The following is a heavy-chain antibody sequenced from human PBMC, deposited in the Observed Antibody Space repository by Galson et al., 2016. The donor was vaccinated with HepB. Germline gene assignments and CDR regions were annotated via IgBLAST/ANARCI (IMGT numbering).Heavy chain of an antibody. D-gene: IGHD1-14*01. Sequence: LRLSCAASGFTFTDRYMDWVRQAPGKGLEWVARIRNKAASYSTDYAASVNGRFTVSRDDSKSSLYLQMNSLKTEDSAMYYCVRDSRYHYHDYWGQGTLVTVSS. V-gene: IGHV3-72*01. CDR3: VRDSRYHYHDY. J-gene: IGHJ4*02. CDR1: GFTFTDRY. CDR2: IRNKAASYST.